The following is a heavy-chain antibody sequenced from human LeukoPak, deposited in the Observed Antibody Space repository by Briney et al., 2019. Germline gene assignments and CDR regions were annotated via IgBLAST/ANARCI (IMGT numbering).Heavy chain of an antibody. V-gene: IGHV1-18*01. J-gene: IGHJ4*02. CDR2: ISGYNGNT. D-gene: IGHD2-2*01. CDR1: DYTFTSYG. CDR3: AREGYCNSTSCYKPFDY. Sequence: ASVKVSCKASDYTFTSYGISWVRQAPGQGLEWMGWISGYNGNTNYAQKLQGRVTMTTDTSTSTAYMELRSLRSDDTAVYYCAREGYCNSTSCYKPFDYWGQGTLVTVSS.